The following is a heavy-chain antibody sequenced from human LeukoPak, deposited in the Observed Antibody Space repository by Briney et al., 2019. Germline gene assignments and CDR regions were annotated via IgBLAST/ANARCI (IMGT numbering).Heavy chain of an antibody. CDR1: GYTFTSYG. CDR2: IIPIFGTA. D-gene: IGHD2-15*01. V-gene: IGHV1-69*13. J-gene: IGHJ3*02. Sequence: SVKVSCKASGYTFTSYGISWARQAPGQGLEWMGGIIPIFGTANYAQKFQGRVTITADESTSTAYMELSSLRSEDTAVYYCARGCSGGGCYSSWAFDIWGQGTMVTVSS. CDR3: ARGCSGGGCYSSWAFDI.